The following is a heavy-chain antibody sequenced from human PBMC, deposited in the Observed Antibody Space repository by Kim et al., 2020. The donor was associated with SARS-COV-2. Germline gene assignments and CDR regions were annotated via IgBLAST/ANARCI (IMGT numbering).Heavy chain of an antibody. CDR3: ARGNYYGMDV. CDR2: T. J-gene: IGHJ6*02. Sequence: TGNADSVTGRFTISRDNAKNTVYVKMNSLRGEDTAVYYCARGNYYGMDVWGQGTTVTVSS. V-gene: IGHV3-74*01.